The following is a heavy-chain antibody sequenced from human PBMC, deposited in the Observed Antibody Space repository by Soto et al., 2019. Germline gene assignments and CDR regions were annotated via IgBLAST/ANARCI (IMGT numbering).Heavy chain of an antibody. CDR1: GGSISSSSYY. CDR2: IYYSGYT. J-gene: IGHJ6*02. Sequence: SETLSLTCTVSGGSISSSSYYWGWIRQPPGKGLEWIGSIYYSGYTYYNQSLKSRVTISVDTSKNQISMKLSSVTAADTSVYYCARHNGPLYVGYYYDMDVWGQGTTVTVSS. V-gene: IGHV4-39*01. CDR3: ARHNGPLYVGYYYDMDV. D-gene: IGHD3-16*01.